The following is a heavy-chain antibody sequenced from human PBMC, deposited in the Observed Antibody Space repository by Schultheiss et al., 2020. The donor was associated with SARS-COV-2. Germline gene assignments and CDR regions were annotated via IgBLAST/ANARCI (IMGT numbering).Heavy chain of an antibody. D-gene: IGHD3-10*01. J-gene: IGHJ4*02. CDR3: AVIGNDY. CDR1: GFTFNRYS. V-gene: IGHV3-48*04. CDR2: ISSASGTT. Sequence: GGSLRLSCAASGFTFNRYSMNWVRQAPGKGLEWISYISSASGTTYHADSVKGRFTISRDNAKNSLYLQMNSLRLEDTAVYYCAVIGNDYWGQGTLVTVSS.